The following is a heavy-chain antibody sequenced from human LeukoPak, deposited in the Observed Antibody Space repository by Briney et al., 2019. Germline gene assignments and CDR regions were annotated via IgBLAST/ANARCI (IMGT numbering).Heavy chain of an antibody. Sequence: SETLSLSCAVYGGSFSGYYWSWIRQPPGKGLEWIGEINHSGSTNYNPSLKSRVTISVDTSKNQFSLKLSSVTAADTAVYYCAGYPWFAELSSNWFDPWGQGTLATVSS. CDR2: INHSGST. J-gene: IGHJ5*02. V-gene: IGHV4-34*01. CDR1: GGSFSGYY. CDR3: AGYPWFAELSSNWFDP. D-gene: IGHD3-10*01.